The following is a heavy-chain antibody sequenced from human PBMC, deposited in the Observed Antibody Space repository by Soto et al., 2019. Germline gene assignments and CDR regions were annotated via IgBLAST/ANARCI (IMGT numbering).Heavy chain of an antibody. CDR2: IRSKAYGGTT. V-gene: IGHV3-49*03. CDR3: TRDVVVAATPYYYYYGMDV. Sequence: PGGSLRLSCTASGFTFGYYAMSWFRQSPGKGLEWVGFIRSKAYGGTTEYAASVKGRFTISRDDSKSIAYLQMNSLKTEDTAVYYCTRDVVVAATPYYYYYGMDVWGQGTTVTVSS. D-gene: IGHD2-15*01. J-gene: IGHJ6*02. CDR1: GFTFGYYA.